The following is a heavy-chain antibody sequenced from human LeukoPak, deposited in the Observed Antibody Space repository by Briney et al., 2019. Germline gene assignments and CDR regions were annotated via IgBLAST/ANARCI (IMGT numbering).Heavy chain of an antibody. V-gene: IGHV6-1*01. CDR3: ARAGGDSWYFDY. CDR2: TYYRSKWYN. CDR1: GDSVSTKSAA. D-gene: IGHD2-21*02. J-gene: IGHJ4*02. Sequence: SQTLSLTCAITGDSVSTKSAAWNWIRQSPSRGLEWLGRTYYRSKWYNDYALSVKSRITISPDASKNQFSLQLNSVTPEDTAVYYCARAGGDSWYFDYWGQGTLVTVSS.